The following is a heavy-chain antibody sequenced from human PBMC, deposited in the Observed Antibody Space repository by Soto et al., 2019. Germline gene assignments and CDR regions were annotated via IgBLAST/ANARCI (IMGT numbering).Heavy chain of an antibody. J-gene: IGHJ6*02. CDR2: ISYDGSNK. V-gene: IGHV3-30-3*01. CDR3: ARGDREDIAVVVGVRPGEYGVDV. CDR1: GFTFRNYA. D-gene: IGHD2-15*01. Sequence: QVQLVESGGGVVQPGRSLRLSCAASGFTFRNYAMHWVRQAPGKGLECVAVISYDGSNKFYRDYVKGRITISRDNSKNTLYLQINSLRNEDTAVYYCARGDREDIAVVVGVRPGEYGVDVWGQGTTVTVSS.